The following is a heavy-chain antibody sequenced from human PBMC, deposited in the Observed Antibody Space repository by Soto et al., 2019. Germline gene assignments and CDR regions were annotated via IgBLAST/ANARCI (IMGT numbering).Heavy chain of an antibody. CDR3: AGDYCSGSYRFDY. D-gene: IGHD3-10*01. CDR1: GDSMRSYS. CDR2: IYYSGST. J-gene: IGHJ4*02. Sequence: SETLSLTCTVSGDSMRSYSWSWIRQPPGEGLEWIGYIYYSGSTTYNPSFKSRVTISIDTSEKQFSLKLTSVTAADTAVYFCAGDYCSGSYRFDYWGPGAKVTVYS. V-gene: IGHV4-59*01.